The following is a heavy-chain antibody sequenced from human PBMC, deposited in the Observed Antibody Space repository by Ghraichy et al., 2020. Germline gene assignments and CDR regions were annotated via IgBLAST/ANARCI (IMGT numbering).Heavy chain of an antibody. D-gene: IGHD6-19*01. Sequence: SQTLSLTCAISGDSVSNQSVSWTWIRQSPSRGLECLGRTYYRTRWFSDYAVSVTGRITNSADTSKNQFSLQLSSVTADDTAFYFCAREASGWYIYYDFWGPETVVTVSS. CDR3: AREASGWYIYYDF. CDR2: TYYRTRWFS. J-gene: IGHJ4*02. CDR1: GDSVSNQSVS. V-gene: IGHV6-1*01.